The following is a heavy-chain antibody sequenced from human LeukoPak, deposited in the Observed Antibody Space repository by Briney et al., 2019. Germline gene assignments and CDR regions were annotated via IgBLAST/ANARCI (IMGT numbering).Heavy chain of an antibody. V-gene: IGHV3-30*03. CDR2: MSPDGTNK. J-gene: IGHJ4*02. CDR1: EFTFSTYG. CDR3: ARALCSSTSCYPRPLDY. D-gene: IGHD2-2*01. Sequence: GSLRLSCAASEFTFSTYGMHWVRQAPGKGLEWVTFMSPDGTNKYYADSVKGRFTISRDNSKNTLYLQMNSLRAEDTAVYYCARALCSSTSCYPRPLDYWGQGTLVTVS.